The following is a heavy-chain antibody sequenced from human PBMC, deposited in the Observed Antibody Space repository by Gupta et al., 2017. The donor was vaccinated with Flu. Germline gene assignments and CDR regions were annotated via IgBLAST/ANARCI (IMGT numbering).Heavy chain of an antibody. CDR3: AKGNSQHVVMFGGDWNFDL. CDR2: ISWNSGRI. J-gene: IGHJ2*01. CDR1: GFNFDFYA. D-gene: IGHD3-16*01. V-gene: IGHV3-9*01. Sequence: EMELVESGGDLVQPARSLRLSCVASGFNFDFYAMHWVRQATGKGLEWVSGISWNSGRIDYANSVKGRFTISRDSAKNSLFRQMNSLRTDDTALYYCAKGNSQHVVMFGGDWNFDLWGRGTLVTVSS.